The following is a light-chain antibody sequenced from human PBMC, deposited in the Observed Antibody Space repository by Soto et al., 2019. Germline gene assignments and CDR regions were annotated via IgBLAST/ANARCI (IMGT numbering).Light chain of an antibody. CDR2: GNS. V-gene: IGLV1-40*01. J-gene: IGLJ2*01. CDR1: SSNIGAGYD. CDR3: QSYDSSVSGLSVV. Sequence: QSVLTQPPSVSGAPGQRVTISCTGSSSNIGAGYDVHWYQQLPGTAPKLLIYGNSNRASGVPDRFSGSKSGTSASLAITGLQDEDEADYYFQSYDSSVSGLSVVFGGGTKVTVL.